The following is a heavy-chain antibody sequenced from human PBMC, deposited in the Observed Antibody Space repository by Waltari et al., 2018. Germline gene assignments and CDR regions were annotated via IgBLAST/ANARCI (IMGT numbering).Heavy chain of an antibody. CDR2: IIPMIGAA. V-gene: IGHV1-69*01. Sequence: QVQLVQSGAEVKKPGSSVKVPCKASGGTFSRNTISWVRQAPGQGLEWMGGIIPMIGAANYAQEFQGRVTITADESTTTAYMELTSLRSDDTAVFYCVTVRAARPYWGQGTLVTVSS. CDR1: GGTFSRNT. CDR3: VTVRAARPY. J-gene: IGHJ4*02. D-gene: IGHD6-6*01.